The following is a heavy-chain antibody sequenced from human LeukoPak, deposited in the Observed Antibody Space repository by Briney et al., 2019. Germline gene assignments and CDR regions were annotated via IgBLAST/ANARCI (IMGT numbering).Heavy chain of an antibody. J-gene: IGHJ4*02. V-gene: IGHV3-7*05. Sequence: GGSLRLSCAASGFTFSGYWMTWVRQAPGKGLEWVANIKQDGSEKYYVDSVKGRFTISRDNAKNSLYLQMNSLRAEDTAVYYCARDHRYSWYWWGQGTLVTVSS. CDR1: GFTFSGYW. D-gene: IGHD6-13*01. CDR3: ARDHRYSWYW. CDR2: IKQDGSEK.